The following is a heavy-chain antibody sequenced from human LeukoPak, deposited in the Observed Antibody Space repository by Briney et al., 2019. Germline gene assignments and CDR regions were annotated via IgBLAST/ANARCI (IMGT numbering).Heavy chain of an antibody. Sequence: PSETLSLTCTVSGVSISSYYWSWIRQPPGKGLEWIGYIYYSGSTNYNPSLKSRVTISVDTSKNQFSLKLSSVTAADTAVYYCAREGYYDSSGYFDYWGQGTLVTVSS. V-gene: IGHV4-59*01. CDR1: GVSISSYY. CDR3: AREGYYDSSGYFDY. CDR2: IYYSGST. D-gene: IGHD3-22*01. J-gene: IGHJ4*02.